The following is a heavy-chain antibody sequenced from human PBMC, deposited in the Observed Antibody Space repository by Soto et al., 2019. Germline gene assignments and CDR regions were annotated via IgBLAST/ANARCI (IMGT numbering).Heavy chain of an antibody. CDR2: INADYGNT. Sequence: QAQLVQSGAEVRKPGASVKVSCKASGYTFYSHSISWVRQAPGQGLEWMGRINADYGNTQYAQKFRGRVTMTTDTSTTKVYMELTNLRSDDTAVYYCARCIQGDYYYGMDVWGQGTTVTVSS. V-gene: IGHV1-18*01. D-gene: IGHD5-18*01. CDR3: ARCIQGDYYYGMDV. CDR1: GYTFYSHS. J-gene: IGHJ6*02.